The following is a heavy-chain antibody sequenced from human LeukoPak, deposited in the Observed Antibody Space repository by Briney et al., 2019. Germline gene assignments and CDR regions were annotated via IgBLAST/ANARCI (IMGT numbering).Heavy chain of an antibody. CDR1: GFTFSSYW. J-gene: IGHJ4*02. V-gene: IGHV3-7*01. D-gene: IGHD3-16*01. CDR3: AKQRYGGEDY. Sequence: GGSLRLSCAASGFTFSSYWMSWVRQAPGKGLEWVANIKQDGSEKYYVDSLKGRFIISRDNAKNSLYLQMNSLRAEDTAVYYCAKQRYGGEDYWGQGTLVTVSS. CDR2: IKQDGSEK.